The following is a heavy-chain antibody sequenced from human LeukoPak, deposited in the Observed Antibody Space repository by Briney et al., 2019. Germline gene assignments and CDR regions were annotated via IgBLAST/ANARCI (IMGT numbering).Heavy chain of an antibody. D-gene: IGHD3-22*01. CDR3: ASPRSGYRYTFDY. CDR1: GGSISSYY. CDR2: IYST. V-gene: IGHV4-4*09. Sequence: SETLSLTCTVSGGSISSYYWSWIRQPPGKGLEWIGYIYSTNYNPSLKSRVTISVDTSKNRFSLNLNFVTAADTAVYYCASPRSGYRYTFDYWGQGALVTVSS. J-gene: IGHJ4*02.